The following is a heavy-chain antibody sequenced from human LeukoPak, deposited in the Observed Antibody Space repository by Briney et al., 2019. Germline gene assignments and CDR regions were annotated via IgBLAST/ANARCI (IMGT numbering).Heavy chain of an antibody. D-gene: IGHD2-2*03. Sequence: SETLSPTCAVYGGSFSGYYWSWIRQPPGKGLEWIGEINHSGSINYNPSLKSRVTISVDTSKNQFSLKLSSVTAADTAVYYCVGYCSSTSCYLRYWGQGTLVTVSS. CDR2: INHSGSI. J-gene: IGHJ4*02. V-gene: IGHV4-34*01. CDR3: VGYCSSTSCYLRY. CDR1: GGSFSGYY.